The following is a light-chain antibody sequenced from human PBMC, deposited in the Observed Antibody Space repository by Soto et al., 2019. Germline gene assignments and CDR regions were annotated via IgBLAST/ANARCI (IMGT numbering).Light chain of an antibody. Sequence: DIQITQSPSSVSASVGDRVTITCRASQDINVWLAWYQVKPGKAPKLLIYAASSLQSGVPSRFSGSGSGTDFTLTISSLQPEDFATYFCQQANSFPWPFGQGTKVEIK. CDR2: AAS. CDR1: QDINVW. CDR3: QQANSFPWP. J-gene: IGKJ1*01. V-gene: IGKV1-12*01.